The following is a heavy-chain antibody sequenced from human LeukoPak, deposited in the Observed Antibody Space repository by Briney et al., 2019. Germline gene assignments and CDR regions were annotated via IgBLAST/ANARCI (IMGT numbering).Heavy chain of an antibody. J-gene: IGHJ3*02. V-gene: IGHV1-2*02. D-gene: IGHD2-15*01. CDR3: ASRYCSGGSCPPGPDAFDI. CDR2: INPNSGGT. CDR1: GYTFTGYY. Sequence: GASVKVSCKASGYTFTGYYMHWVRQAPGQGLEWMGWINPNSGGTNYAQKFQGRVTMTRDTSISTAYMELGRLRSDDTAVYYCASRYCSGGSCPPGPDAFDIWGQGTMVTVSS.